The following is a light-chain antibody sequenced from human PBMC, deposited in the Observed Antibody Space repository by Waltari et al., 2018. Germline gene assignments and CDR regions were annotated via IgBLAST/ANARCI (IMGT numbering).Light chain of an antibody. CDR3: AVWDDNLYGVV. CDR1: SSNIGSNS. CDR2: RNF. J-gene: IGLJ2*01. Sequence: QSVLTQPPSASGAPGQRVTISCSGSSSNIGSNSVYWYQQFPGTAPRLLIYRNFPGTAGSPERLSGSRSGTSASLTISGSRSEDEADYYCAVWDDNLYGVVFGGGTKLTVL. V-gene: IGLV1-47*01.